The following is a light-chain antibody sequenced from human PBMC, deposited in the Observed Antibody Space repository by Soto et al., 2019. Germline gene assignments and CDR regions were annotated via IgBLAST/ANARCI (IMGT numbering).Light chain of an antibody. J-gene: IGKJ4*01. CDR1: QSVGSS. Sequence: EILLTQSPATLSLSPGERATLSCRASQSVGSSLAWYQQKPGQAPRLLIYGASNRATGIPDRFSGSGSGTDFTLTISSLEPEDFAVYYCQQRSNWPLTFGGGTKLEIK. CDR3: QQRSNWPLT. V-gene: IGKV3-11*01. CDR2: GAS.